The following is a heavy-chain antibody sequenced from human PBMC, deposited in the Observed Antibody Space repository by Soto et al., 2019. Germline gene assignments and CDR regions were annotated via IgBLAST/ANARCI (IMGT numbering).Heavy chain of an antibody. D-gene: IGHD3-22*01. CDR3: AWRPYDSSGYSAFDI. V-gene: IGHV5-10-1*01. J-gene: IGHJ3*02. Sequence: PGESLKISCKGSGYSFTSYWISWVRQMPGKGLEWMGRIDPSDSYTNYSPSFQGHVTISADKSISTAYLQWSSLKASDTAMYYCAWRPYDSSGYSAFDIWGQGTMVTVSS. CDR2: IDPSDSYT. CDR1: GYSFTSYW.